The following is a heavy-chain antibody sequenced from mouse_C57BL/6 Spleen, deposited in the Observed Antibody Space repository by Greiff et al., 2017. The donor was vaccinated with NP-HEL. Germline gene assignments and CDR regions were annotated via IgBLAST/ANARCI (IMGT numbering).Heavy chain of an antibody. J-gene: IGHJ1*03. CDR1: GFSLTSYG. CDR2: IWSGGST. V-gene: IGHV2-2*01. D-gene: IGHD1-1*01. CDR3: ARMGGSRYWYFDV. Sequence: QVQLQQSGPGLVQPSQSLSITCTVSGFSLTSYGVHWVRQSPGKGLEWLGVIWSGGSTDYNAAFISRLSISKDNSKSQVFFKMNSLQADDTAIYYCARMGGSRYWYFDVWGTGTTVTVSS.